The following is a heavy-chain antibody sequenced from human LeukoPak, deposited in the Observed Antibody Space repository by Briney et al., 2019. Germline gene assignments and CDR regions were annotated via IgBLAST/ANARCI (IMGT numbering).Heavy chain of an antibody. J-gene: IGHJ4*02. D-gene: IGHD6-13*01. CDR1: GGSISSGGYY. Sequence: SETLSLTCTVSGGSISSGGYYWSWIRQHPGKGLEWIGYIYYSGSTYYNPSLKSRVTISVDTSKNQFSLKLSSVTAADTAVYCCARGVTYSRDFDYWGQGTLVTVSS. CDR2: IYYSGST. CDR3: ARGVTYSRDFDY. V-gene: IGHV4-31*03.